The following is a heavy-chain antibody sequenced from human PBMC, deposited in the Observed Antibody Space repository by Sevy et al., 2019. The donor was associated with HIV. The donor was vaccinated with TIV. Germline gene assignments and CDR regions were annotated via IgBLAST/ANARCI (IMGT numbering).Heavy chain of an antibody. V-gene: IGHV4-59*01. D-gene: IGHD3-9*01. CDR1: GRSMTGYY. CDR2: IYYSGST. J-gene: IGHJ4*02. CDR3: ARAPPYYDILTGRGYCDY. Sequence: SETLSLTCTVSGRSMTGYYWTWIRQPPGKGLEWIGYIYYSGSTNYNPSLKSRVTISVDTSKNQFSLELSSVTAADTAVYYCARAPPYYDILTGRGYCDYRGQGTLVTVSS.